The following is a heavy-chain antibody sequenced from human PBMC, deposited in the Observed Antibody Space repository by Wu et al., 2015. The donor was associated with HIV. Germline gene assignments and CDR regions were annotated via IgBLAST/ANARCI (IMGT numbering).Heavy chain of an antibody. CDR3: ARVQYDFWSGYHYWYFDL. J-gene: IGHJ2*01. CDR1: GFTFSSYY. Sequence: QVQLVQSGAEVKKPGASVKVSCKAFGFTFSSYYMHWVRQAPGQGLEWMGMINPGGGSTSYAQKFQGRVIMTRDTSTTTVYMELSSLRSEDTAVYYCARVQYDFWSGYHYWYFDLWGLAPWSLSPQ. CDR2: INPGGGST. V-gene: IGHV1-46*01. D-gene: IGHD3-3*01.